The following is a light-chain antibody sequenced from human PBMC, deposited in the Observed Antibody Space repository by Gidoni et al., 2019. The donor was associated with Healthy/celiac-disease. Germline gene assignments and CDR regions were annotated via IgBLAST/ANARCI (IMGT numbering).Light chain of an antibody. J-gene: IGLJ1*01. CDR3: SSYTSSSTRV. Sequence: QSALTHPAPVSGSPGQSITISCTGTSSDVGGYNYVSWYQQHPGKAPKLMIYDVSNRPSGVSNRFSGSKSGNTASLTISGLQAEDEADYYCSSYTSSSTRVFGTGTKVTVL. CDR1: SSDVGGYNY. V-gene: IGLV2-14*01. CDR2: DVS.